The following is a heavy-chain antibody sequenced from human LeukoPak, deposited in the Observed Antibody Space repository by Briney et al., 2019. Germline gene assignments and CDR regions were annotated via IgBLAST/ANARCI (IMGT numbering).Heavy chain of an antibody. Sequence: GRSLRLSCAASGFTFSNYGMHWVRQAPGKGLEWVAVISYDGSNKYYADSVKGRFTISRDNSKNTLYLQMNSLRAEDTAVYYCAKSPVVAGTRTLYYYCGMAVWGQGTTVTVSS. J-gene: IGHJ6*02. CDR1: GFTFSNYG. CDR3: AKSPVVAGTRTLYYYCGMAV. D-gene: IGHD2-15*01. V-gene: IGHV3-30*18. CDR2: ISYDGSNK.